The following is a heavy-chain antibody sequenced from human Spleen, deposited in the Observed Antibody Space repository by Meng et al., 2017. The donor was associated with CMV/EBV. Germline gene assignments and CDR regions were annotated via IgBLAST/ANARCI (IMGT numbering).Heavy chain of an antibody. V-gene: IGHV3-23*03. J-gene: IGHJ5*02. CDR2: IYSGGPTT. CDR3: AKGRTVEWLSPLDP. CDR1: GFTCNRYD. D-gene: IGHD3-3*01. Sequence: AGGFTCNRYDMSWVRQPPGKGLEWVSVIYSGGPTTYYAALVSRRFPTSSDNSKRTLFLIMTSLTAEATADYYAAKGRTVEWLSPLDPWGQGTLVTVSS.